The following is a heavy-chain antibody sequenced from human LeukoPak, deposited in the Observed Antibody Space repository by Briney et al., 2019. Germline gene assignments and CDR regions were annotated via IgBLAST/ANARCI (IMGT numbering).Heavy chain of an antibody. V-gene: IGHV4-61*02. CDR2: IHTSGST. Sequence: SETLSLTCTVSSGSISSGSYYWSWIRQPAGKGLEWIGRIHTSGSTNYNPSLKSRVTISVDTSKNQFSLKLSSVTAADTAVYYCARDLPGGNYLLDYWGQGTLVTVSS. J-gene: IGHJ4*02. CDR1: SGSISSGSYY. CDR3: ARDLPGGNYLLDY. D-gene: IGHD1-26*01.